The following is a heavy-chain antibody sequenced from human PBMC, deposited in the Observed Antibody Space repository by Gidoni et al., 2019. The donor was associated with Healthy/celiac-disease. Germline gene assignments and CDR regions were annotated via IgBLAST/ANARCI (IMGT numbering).Heavy chain of an antibody. J-gene: IGHJ6*02. CDR2: ISAYNGNT. D-gene: IGHD4-4*01. CDR3: ARSSSDYSYYYYGMDV. CDR1: GYTFTRYG. V-gene: IGHV1-18*01. Sequence: QVQLVQSGAEVKKPGASVKVSCKASGYTFTRYGISWVRQAPGQGLEWMGWISAYNGNTNYAQKLQGRVTMTTDTSTSTAYMELRSLRSDDTAVYYCARSSSDYSYYYYGMDVWGQGTTVTVPS.